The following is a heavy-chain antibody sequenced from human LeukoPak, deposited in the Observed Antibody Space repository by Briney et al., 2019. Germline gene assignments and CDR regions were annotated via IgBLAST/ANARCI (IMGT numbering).Heavy chain of an antibody. V-gene: IGHV3-23*01. CDR1: GFSFSDYA. CDR2: ITGLGCST. J-gene: IGHJ4*02. D-gene: IGHD5-12*01. CDR3: SKDSGFDYMDS. Sequence: PGGSLRLSCEASGFSFSDYAMTWVRQAPGKGLEWVSSITGLGCSTFYADSVKGRFIIPRDNSKKTFYLQMNSLRVEDTATYFCSKDSGFDYMDSWGEGTLVTVSS.